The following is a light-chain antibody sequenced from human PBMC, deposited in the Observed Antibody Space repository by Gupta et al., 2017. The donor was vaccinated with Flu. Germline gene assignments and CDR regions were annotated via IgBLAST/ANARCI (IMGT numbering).Light chain of an antibody. J-gene: IGLJ3*02. CDR2: QDS. V-gene: IGLV3-1*01. CDR3: QAAASSNLWV. CDR1: GGGNKY. Sequence: GKTTTTTYSADGGGNKYACCYQPNPAHPLLLVVYQDSSRSAGLPGRFSGSNAGNTATLTISVPEEGEAADYYCQAAASSNLWVFGGGTKLTVL.